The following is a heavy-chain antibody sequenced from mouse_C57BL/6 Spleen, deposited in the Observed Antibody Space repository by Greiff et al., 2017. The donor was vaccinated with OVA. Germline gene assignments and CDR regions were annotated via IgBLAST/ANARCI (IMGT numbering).Heavy chain of an antibody. J-gene: IGHJ4*01. CDR1: GFNIKDYY. CDR2: IDPEDGET. CDR3: ARSPTTRGAMDY. D-gene: IGHD1-1*01. V-gene: IGHV14-2*01. Sequence: VQLQQSGAELVKPGASVKLSCTASGFNIKDYYMHWVKQRTEQGLEWIGRIDPEDGETKYATKFQGKATITADTSSNTAYLQLSSLTSEDTAVYYCARSPTTRGAMDYWGQGTSVTVSS.